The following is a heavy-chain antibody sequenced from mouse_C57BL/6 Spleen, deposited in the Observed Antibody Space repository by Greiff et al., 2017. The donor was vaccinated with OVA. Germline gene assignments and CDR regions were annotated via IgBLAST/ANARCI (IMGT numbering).Heavy chain of an antibody. CDR3: ASEDYGSFDY. Sequence: VQLKESGPGMVKPSQSLSLTCTVTGYSITSGYDWHWIRHFPGNKLEWMGYISYSGSTNYNPSLKSRISITHDTSKNHFFLKLNSVTTEDTATYYCASEDYGSFDYWGQGTTLTVSS. J-gene: IGHJ2*01. CDR2: ISYSGST. CDR1: GYSITSGYD. D-gene: IGHD1-1*01. V-gene: IGHV3-1*01.